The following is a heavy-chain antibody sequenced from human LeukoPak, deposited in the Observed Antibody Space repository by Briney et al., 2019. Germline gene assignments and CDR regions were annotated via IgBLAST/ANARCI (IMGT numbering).Heavy chain of an antibody. D-gene: IGHD1-7*01. CDR3: ARFPQPGTTSFFYHYMDV. V-gene: IGHV1-18*04. Sequence: ASVKVSCKASGYTFSDYGTNWVRQAPGQGLEWMGWISGHNGHTNYAQRFQARVTMTTDTSTSTAYMELRSLRSDDTAVYFCARFPQPGTTSFFYHYMDVWGKGTTVTVSS. CDR1: GYTFSDYG. CDR2: ISGHNGHT. J-gene: IGHJ6*03.